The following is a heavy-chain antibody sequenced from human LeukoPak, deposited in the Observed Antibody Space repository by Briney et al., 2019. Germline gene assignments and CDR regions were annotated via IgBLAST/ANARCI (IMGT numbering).Heavy chain of an antibody. J-gene: IGHJ4*02. D-gene: IGHD4-17*01. V-gene: IGHV4-4*02. CDR3: ARHGDYGDYLFDY. Sequence: SGTLSLTCAVSGGSISSSNWWSWVRQPPGKGLEWIGEINHSGSTNYNPSLKSRVTISVDTSKNQFSLKLSSVTAADTAVYYCARHGDYGDYLFDYWGQGTLVTVSS. CDR1: GGSISSSNW. CDR2: INHSGST.